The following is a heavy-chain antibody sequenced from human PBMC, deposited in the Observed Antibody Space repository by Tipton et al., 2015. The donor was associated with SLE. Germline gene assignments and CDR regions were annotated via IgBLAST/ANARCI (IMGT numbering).Heavy chain of an antibody. J-gene: IGHJ3*02. D-gene: IGHD3-3*01. CDR2: ISSNGGST. V-gene: IGHV3-64D*06. Sequence: SLRLSCSASGFTFSSYAMHWVRQAPGKGLEYVSAISSNGGSTYYADSVKGRFTISRDNSKNTLYLQMSSLRAEDTAVYYCVKAFGVVIIPGAFDIWGQGTMVTVSS. CDR1: GFTFSSYA. CDR3: VKAFGVVIIPGAFDI.